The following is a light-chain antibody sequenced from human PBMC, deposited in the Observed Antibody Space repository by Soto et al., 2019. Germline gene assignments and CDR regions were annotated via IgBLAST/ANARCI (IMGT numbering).Light chain of an antibody. Sequence: ENVLTQSTATLSLSPGERATLSCRASQSVSSYLAWYQQKLGQAPRLLIYDASNRATGIPARFSGSGSGTDFTLTISSLEPEDFAVYYCQQRSNWPLITFGQGTRLEIK. CDR1: QSVSSY. CDR3: QQRSNWPLIT. V-gene: IGKV3-11*01. CDR2: DAS. J-gene: IGKJ5*01.